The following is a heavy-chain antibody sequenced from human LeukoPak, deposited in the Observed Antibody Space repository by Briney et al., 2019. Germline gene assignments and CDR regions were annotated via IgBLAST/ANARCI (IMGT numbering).Heavy chain of an antibody. CDR1: GGSISRGGYY. J-gene: IGHJ3*02. CDR2: IYYSGST. D-gene: IGHD7-27*01. CDR3: ARSLTGPFDAFDI. Sequence: NPSQTLSLTCTVSGGSISRGGYYWSWIRQHPGKGLEWIGYIYYSGSTYYNPSLKSRVTISVDTSKNQFSLKLSSVTAADTAVYYCARSLTGPFDAFDIWGQGTMVTVSS. V-gene: IGHV4-31*03.